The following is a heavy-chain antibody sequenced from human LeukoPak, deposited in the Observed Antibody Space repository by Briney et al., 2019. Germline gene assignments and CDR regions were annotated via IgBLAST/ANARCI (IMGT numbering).Heavy chain of an antibody. V-gene: IGHV3-11*04. D-gene: IGHD3-22*01. CDR3: AKELYYYDSSGYYELDY. Sequence: GGSLRLSCAASGFTFSDYYMSWIRQAPGKGLEWVSYISSSGSTIYYADSVKGRFTISRDNSKNTLYLQMNSLRAEDTAVYYCAKELYYYDSSGYYELDYWGQGTLVTVSS. J-gene: IGHJ4*02. CDR1: GFTFSDYY. CDR2: ISSSGSTI.